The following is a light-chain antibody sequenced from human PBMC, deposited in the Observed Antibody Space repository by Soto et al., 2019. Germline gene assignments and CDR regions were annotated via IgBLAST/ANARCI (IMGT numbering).Light chain of an antibody. CDR1: SSDVGGYNY. CDR3: ASYTSSSTRV. J-gene: IGLJ1*01. V-gene: IGLV2-14*01. CDR2: EVT. Sequence: QSAPPQPSSLSGSPGQSITISCTGTSSDVGGYNYVSWYQQHPGQAPKLMIYEVTNRPSGVSNRFSGSRSGNTASLTISGLQPEDEADYYCASYTSSSTRVFGTGTKVTVL.